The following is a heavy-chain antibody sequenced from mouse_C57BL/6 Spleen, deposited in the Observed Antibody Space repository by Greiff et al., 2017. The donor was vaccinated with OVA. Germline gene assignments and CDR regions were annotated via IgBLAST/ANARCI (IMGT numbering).Heavy chain of an antibody. J-gene: IGHJ4*01. CDR1: GFTFSSYA. Sequence: EVQRVESGGGLVKPGGSLKLSCAASGFTFSSYAMSWVRQTPEKRLEWVATISDGGSYTYYPDNVKGRFTISRDNAKNNLYLQMSHLKSEDTAMYYCARRGGTDAMDYWGQGTSVTVSS. CDR2: ISDGGSYT. CDR3: ARRGGTDAMDY. D-gene: IGHD4-1*01. V-gene: IGHV5-4*01.